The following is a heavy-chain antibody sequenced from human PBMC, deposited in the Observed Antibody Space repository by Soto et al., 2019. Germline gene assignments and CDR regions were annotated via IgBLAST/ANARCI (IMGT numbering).Heavy chain of an antibody. CDR2: ISAHNGNT. D-gene: IGHD1-1*01. CDR1: GYTFTSYG. J-gene: IGHJ4*02. CDR3: ARGRYGDY. V-gene: IGHV1-18*01. Sequence: QVHLVQSGAEVKKPGASVKVSCKASGYTFTSYGITWVRQAPGQGLEWMGWISAHNGNTDYAQKLQDRVIVTRDTSTSTAYMALRSLRSDDTAVYYCARGRYGDYWGQGALVTVSS.